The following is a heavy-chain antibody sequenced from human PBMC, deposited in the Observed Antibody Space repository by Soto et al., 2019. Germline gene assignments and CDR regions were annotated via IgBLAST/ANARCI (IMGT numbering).Heavy chain of an antibody. CDR3: ARAHYYDSSGYYDNWFYP. J-gene: IGHJ5*02. Sequence: GASVKVSCKDSGGTFSIYAISWVRQAPGQGLEWMGGIIPIFGTANYAQKFQGRVTITADESTSTAYMELSSLRSEDTAVYYCARAHYYDSSGYYDNWFYPWGQGTLVTVSS. CDR1: GGTFSIYA. D-gene: IGHD3-22*01. CDR2: IIPIFGTA. V-gene: IGHV1-69*13.